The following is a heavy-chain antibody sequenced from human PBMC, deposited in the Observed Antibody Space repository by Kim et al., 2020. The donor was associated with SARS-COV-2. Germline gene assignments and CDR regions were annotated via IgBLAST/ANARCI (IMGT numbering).Heavy chain of an antibody. CDR1: GFTFSSYG. Sequence: VGSLRLSCAASGFTFSSYGMHWVRQAPGKGLEWVAVIWYDGSNKYYADSVKGRFTISRDNSKNTLYLQMNSLRAEDTAVYYCARESYDFWSGYELYYYGMDVWGQGTTVTVSS. V-gene: IGHV3-33*01. CDR2: IWYDGSNK. J-gene: IGHJ6*02. CDR3: ARESYDFWSGYELYYYGMDV. D-gene: IGHD3-3*01.